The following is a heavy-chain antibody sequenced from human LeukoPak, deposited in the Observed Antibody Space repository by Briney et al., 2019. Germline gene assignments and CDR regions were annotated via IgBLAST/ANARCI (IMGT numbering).Heavy chain of an antibody. J-gene: IGHJ6*03. D-gene: IGHD3-10*01. V-gene: IGHV3-23*01. CDR2: ISGSGGST. CDR1: GFTFSSYA. Sequence: GGSLRLSCAASGFTFSSYAMSWVRQAPGKGLEWVSAISGSGGSTYYADSVKGRFTISRDNAKNSLYLQMNSLRADDSAVYYCARFAAGGSYYYYMDVWGKGTTVTVFS. CDR3: ARFAAGGSYYYYMDV.